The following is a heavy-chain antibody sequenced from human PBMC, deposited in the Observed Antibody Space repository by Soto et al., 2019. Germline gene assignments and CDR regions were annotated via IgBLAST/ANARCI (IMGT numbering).Heavy chain of an antibody. CDR1: GYTFTSYG. V-gene: IGHV1-18*01. Sequence: SSVKVSCKASGYTFTSYGISWVRQAPGQGLEWMGWISAYNGNTNYAQKLQGRVTMTTDTSTSTAYMELRSLRSDDTAVYYCARDGLLFGRRPNTRDFPHSCPGILVTVFS. J-gene: IGHJ1*01. D-gene: IGHD3-10*01. CDR2: ISAYNGNT. CDR3: ARDGLLFGRRPNTRDFPH.